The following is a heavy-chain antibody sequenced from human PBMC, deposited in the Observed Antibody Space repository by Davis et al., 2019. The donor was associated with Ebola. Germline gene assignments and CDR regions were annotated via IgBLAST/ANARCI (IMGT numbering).Heavy chain of an antibody. V-gene: IGHV1-69*13. CDR1: GYTFTGYY. CDR3: ARDRGSSSVYFDY. CDR2: IIPIFGTA. D-gene: IGHD6-6*01. J-gene: IGHJ4*02. Sequence: SVKVSCKASGYTFTGYYMHWVRQAPGQGLEWMGGIIPIFGTANYAQKFQGRVTITADESTSTAYMELSSLRSEDTAVYYCARDRGSSSVYFDYWGQGTLITVSS.